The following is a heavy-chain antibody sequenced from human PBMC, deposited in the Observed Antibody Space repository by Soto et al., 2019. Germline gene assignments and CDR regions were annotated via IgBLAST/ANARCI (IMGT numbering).Heavy chain of an antibody. CDR2: ISGYNGDT. CDR3: ARDILFDY. Sequence: VSCKASGYTFTRYGISWVRQAPGQGLEWMGWISGYNGDTNYAQKFQGRVSMTIDTSTTTAYMELRSLTSDDTAVYYCARDILFDYWGQGTLVTVSS. J-gene: IGHJ4*02. D-gene: IGHD2-15*01. CDR1: GYTFTRYG. V-gene: IGHV1-18*01.